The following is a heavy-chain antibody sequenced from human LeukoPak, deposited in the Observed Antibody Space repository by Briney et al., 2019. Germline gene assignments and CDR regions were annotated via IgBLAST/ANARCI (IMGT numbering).Heavy chain of an antibody. D-gene: IGHD1-26*01. Sequence: PGESLKISCKGSGYSSTSYWIGWVRPMPGKGLEWMGSIYPGDSDTRYSPSFQGQVTISADKSISTAYLQWSSLKASDTAMYYCARSNSGGANYYYYYGMDVWGQGTTVTVSS. V-gene: IGHV5-51*01. J-gene: IGHJ6*02. CDR3: ARSNSGGANYYYYYGMDV. CDR1: GYSSTSYW. CDR2: IYPGDSDT.